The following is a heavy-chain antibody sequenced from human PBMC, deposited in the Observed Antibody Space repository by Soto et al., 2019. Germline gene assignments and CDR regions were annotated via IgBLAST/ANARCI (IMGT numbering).Heavy chain of an antibody. CDR2: SSPYNGTT. D-gene: IGHD6-13*01. CDR3: ARDQGAAAATLYGMYS. J-gene: IGHJ6*02. Sequence: ALVKAYCQASGNTFTRYGNSWVRQAPGQGLPWTGGSSPYNGTTNHAQNLQGRVTMTKATSTSKAYMEMRRPRSPATAEYCCARDQGAAAATLYGMYSWGQEDTVKISS. V-gene: IGHV1-18*01. CDR1: GNTFTRYG.